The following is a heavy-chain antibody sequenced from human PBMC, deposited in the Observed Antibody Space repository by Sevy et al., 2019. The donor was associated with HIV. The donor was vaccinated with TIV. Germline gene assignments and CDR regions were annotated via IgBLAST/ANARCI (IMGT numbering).Heavy chain of an antibody. J-gene: IGHJ4*02. CDR2: ISFSSNYI. CDR1: GFTFSTYS. D-gene: IGHD3-22*01. CDR3: ARDRRTLNYYASSGYNYYFDY. V-gene: IGHV3-21*01. Sequence: GGSLRLSCSASGFTFSTYSMHWVRQAPGKGLEWVSSISFSSNYIYYADSMKGRFTISRDNAKNSLYLQMNSLRAEDTAVYYCARDRRTLNYYASSGYNYYFDYWGQGTLVTVSS.